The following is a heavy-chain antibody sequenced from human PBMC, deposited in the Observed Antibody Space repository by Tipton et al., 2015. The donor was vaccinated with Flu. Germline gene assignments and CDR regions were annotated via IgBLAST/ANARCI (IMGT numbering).Heavy chain of an antibody. J-gene: IGHJ5*02. D-gene: IGHD3-10*01. V-gene: IGHV4-34*01. CDR1: GESFSGFY. CDR3: AKDPTPFGDLLVGNWFDP. CDR2: INHSGST. Sequence: TLSLTCAVYGESFSGFYWSWLRQTPGKGLEWIGEINHSGSTNYNTSLKRRVTMSVDPSGNQFSLKLTSVTAADTAVYYCAKDPTPFGDLLVGNWFDPWGQGTLVTVSS.